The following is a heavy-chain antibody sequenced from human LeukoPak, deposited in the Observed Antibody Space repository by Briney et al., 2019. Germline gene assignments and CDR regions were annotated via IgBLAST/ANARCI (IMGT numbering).Heavy chain of an antibody. J-gene: IGHJ4*02. Sequence: GESLRLSCAASGFTFKNYGMHWVRQAPGKGLEWVAFIRYDGSNGYYTDSVKGRFTISRDNSKNMLYLQMNSLRIEDTAVYYCAKDWSSWGQGTLATVSS. CDR2: IRYDGSNG. V-gene: IGHV3-30*02. CDR1: GFTFKNYG. CDR3: AKDWSS.